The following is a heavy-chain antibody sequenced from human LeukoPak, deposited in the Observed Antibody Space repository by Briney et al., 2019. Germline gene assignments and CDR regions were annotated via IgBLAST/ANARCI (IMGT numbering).Heavy chain of an antibody. CDR1: GGSISSGGYY. CDR2: IYYSGST. Sequence: PSQTLSLTCTVSGGSISSGGYYWSWIRQHPGKGLEWIGYIYYSGSTYYNPSLKSRVTISVDTSKNQFSLKLSSVTAVDTAVYYCARDLCSSTSCYTPWFDPWGQGTLVTVSS. CDR3: ARDLCSSTSCYTPWFDP. J-gene: IGHJ5*02. V-gene: IGHV4-31*03. D-gene: IGHD2-2*02.